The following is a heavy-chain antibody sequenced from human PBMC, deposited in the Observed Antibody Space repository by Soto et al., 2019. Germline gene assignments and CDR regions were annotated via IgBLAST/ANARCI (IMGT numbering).Heavy chain of an antibody. Sequence: SETLSLTCTVSGGSISSSSYYWGWIRQPPGKGLEWIGSIYYSGSTCYNPSLKSRVTISVDTSKNQFSLKLSSVTAADTAVYYCARTLRITMIVVVMGGGAFDIWGQRTMVTVSS. J-gene: IGHJ3*02. D-gene: IGHD3-22*01. CDR3: ARTLRITMIVVVMGGGAFDI. CDR2: IYYSGST. CDR1: GGSISSSSYY. V-gene: IGHV4-39*01.